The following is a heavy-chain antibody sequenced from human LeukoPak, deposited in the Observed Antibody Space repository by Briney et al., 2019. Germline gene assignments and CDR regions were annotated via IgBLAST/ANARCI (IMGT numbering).Heavy chain of an antibody. D-gene: IGHD3-3*01. Sequence: PGGSLRLSCAASGFTFSSYWMSWVRQAPGQGQEWVAKIKQDGSEKYYGDSVKGRFTISRDNAKNSLYLQMNSLRAEDTAVYYCARDSPDYDFWSGYYTPFDYWGQGTLVTVSS. CDR1: GFTFSSYW. V-gene: IGHV3-7*01. CDR2: IKQDGSEK. CDR3: ARDSPDYDFWSGYYTPFDY. J-gene: IGHJ4*02.